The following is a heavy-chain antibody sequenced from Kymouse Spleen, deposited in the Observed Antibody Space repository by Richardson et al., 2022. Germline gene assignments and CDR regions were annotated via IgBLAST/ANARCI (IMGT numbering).Heavy chain of an antibody. V-gene: IGHV3-33*01. CDR2: IWYDGSNK. CDR1: GFTFSSYG. Sequence: QVQLVESGGGVVQPGRSLRLSCAASGFTFSSYGMHWVRQAPGKGLEWVAVIWYDGSNKYYADSVKGRFTISRDNSKNTLYLQMNSLRAEDTAVYYCARERSSSEYFDYWGQGTLVTVSS. D-gene: IGHD6-6*01. CDR3: ARERSSSEYFDY. J-gene: IGHJ4*02.